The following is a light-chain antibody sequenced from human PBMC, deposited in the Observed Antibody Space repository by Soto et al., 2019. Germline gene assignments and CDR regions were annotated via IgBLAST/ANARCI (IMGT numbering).Light chain of an antibody. CDR3: GSWDSSLNAYV. CDR2: DDN. J-gene: IGLJ1*01. V-gene: IGLV1-51*01. CDR1: SSNIGGNS. Sequence: VLTQPPSVSAAPGQKVTISCSGSSSNIGGNSVSWYQQLPGTAPKLLIYDDNKRPSGIPDRFSGSKSGTSATLGITGFQTGDEADYYCGSWDSSLNAYVFGPGTKVTVL.